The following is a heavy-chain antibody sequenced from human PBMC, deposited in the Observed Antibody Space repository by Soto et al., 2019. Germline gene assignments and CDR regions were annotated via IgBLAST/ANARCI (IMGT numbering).Heavy chain of an antibody. CDR1: GFTFSSYG. CDR3: AKVSGGGNTGDY. CDR2: ISYDGSNK. D-gene: IGHD2-15*01. V-gene: IGHV3-30*18. Sequence: QVQLVESGGGVVQPGRSLRLSCAASGFTFSSYGMHWVRQAPGKGLEWVAVISYDGSNKYYADSVKGRFTISRDNSKNTLYLQMNSLRAGDTAVYYCAKVSGGGNTGDYWGQGTLVTVSS. J-gene: IGHJ4*02.